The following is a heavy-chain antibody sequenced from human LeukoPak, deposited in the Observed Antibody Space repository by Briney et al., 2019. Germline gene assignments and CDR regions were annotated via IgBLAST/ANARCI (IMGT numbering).Heavy chain of an antibody. D-gene: IGHD2-15*01. V-gene: IGHV7-4-1*02. J-gene: IGHJ5*02. CDR1: GYTFTSYA. CDR2: INTNTGNP. CDR3: ARDGEKGYCSGGSCYRWFDP. Sequence: GASVKVSCKASGYTFTSYAMNWVRQAPGQGLEWMGWINTNTGNPTYAQGFTGRFVFSLDTSASTAYLQISSLKAEDTAVYYCARDGEKGYCSGGSCYRWFDPWGQGTLVTVSS.